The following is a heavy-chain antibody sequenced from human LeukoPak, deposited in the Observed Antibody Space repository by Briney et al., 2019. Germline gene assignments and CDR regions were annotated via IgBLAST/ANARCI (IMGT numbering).Heavy chain of an antibody. CDR2: ISGSGGST. D-gene: IGHD3-22*01. CDR3: AKAGSGYYPPRFFDY. CDR1: GFTFSSYA. Sequence: PGRSLRLSCAASGFTFSSYAMSWVRQAPGKGLEWVSAISGSGGSTDYAGSVKGRFTISRDKSKNTLYLQMNSLRAEDTAVYYCAKAGSGYYPPRFFDYWGQGTLVTVSS. J-gene: IGHJ4*02. V-gene: IGHV3-23*01.